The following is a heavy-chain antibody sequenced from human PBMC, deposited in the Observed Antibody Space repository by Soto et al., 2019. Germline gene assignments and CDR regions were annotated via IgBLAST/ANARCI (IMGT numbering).Heavy chain of an antibody. Sequence: ASVKVSCKASGYTFTSYYMHWVRQAPGQRLEWMGIINPSGGSTSYAQKFQGRVTMTRDTSTSTVYMELSSLRSEDTAVYYCAIDYDILTGSDYWGQGTLVTVSS. CDR3: AIDYDILTGSDY. CDR1: GYTFTSYY. J-gene: IGHJ4*02. D-gene: IGHD3-9*01. CDR2: INPSGGST. V-gene: IGHV1-46*03.